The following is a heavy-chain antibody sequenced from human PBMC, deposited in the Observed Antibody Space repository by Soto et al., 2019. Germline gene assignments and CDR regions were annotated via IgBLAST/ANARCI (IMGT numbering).Heavy chain of an antibody. CDR1: GGSMSSRRYY. D-gene: IGHD6-13*01. CDR2: IYYSGSN. V-gene: IGHV4-39*01. J-gene: IGHJ4*02. CDR3: ARQLAPTRSSWREFDS. Sequence: QVQLQESGPGLVKPSETLALTCTVSGGSMSSRRYYWGWIRQPPGKGLEWIGTIYYSGSNHYNPCLKSRLTISLDTSKNHFSLKLSSVSAADTAVYYCARQLAPTRSSWREFDSWRQGTLVAVSS.